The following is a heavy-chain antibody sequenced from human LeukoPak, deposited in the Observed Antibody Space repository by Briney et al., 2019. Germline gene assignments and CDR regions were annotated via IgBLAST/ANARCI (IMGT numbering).Heavy chain of an antibody. V-gene: IGHV4-59*01. CDR2: ISDLQNT. Sequence: SETLSLTCTVSGGSISSYFWTWIRQPPGKGLEWIGYISDLQNTNYNPSLKSRVTISIDTSKNQFSLKLRSVTAADTAVYYCAREVVVLPAYYYMDVWGKGTTVTVSS. J-gene: IGHJ6*03. CDR1: GGSISSYF. CDR3: AREVVVLPAYYYMDV. D-gene: IGHD2-15*01.